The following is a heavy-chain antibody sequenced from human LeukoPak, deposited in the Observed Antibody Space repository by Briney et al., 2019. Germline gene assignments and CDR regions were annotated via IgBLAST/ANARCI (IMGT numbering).Heavy chain of an antibody. CDR2: ISSRGVYI. CDR3: ARAGSSSHHYYYYMDV. D-gene: IGHD6-6*01. CDR1: GFTFSAYT. J-gene: IGHJ6*03. V-gene: IGHV3-21*01. Sequence: GGSLRLSCAASGFTFSAYTMNWVRQAPGKGLEWVSSISSRGVYIYHADSVKGRFTISGDNAKNSLYLQMHSLSAGDTAVYYCARAGSSSHHYYYYMDVWGKGTTVSVSS.